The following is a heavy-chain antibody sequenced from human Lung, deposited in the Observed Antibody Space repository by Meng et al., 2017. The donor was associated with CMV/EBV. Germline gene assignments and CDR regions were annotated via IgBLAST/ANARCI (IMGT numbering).Heavy chain of an antibody. V-gene: IGHV1-2*02. J-gene: IGHJ6*02. Sequence: ASXXVSXKASGYFFTGHFVHWVRQAPGQGLEWMGWINPNSGGTKYTQKFQGRVTMTRDTSISPVYMELSGLRSDDTAMYYCARAQDTTSADYYNYGIDVWXQGTXVTVAS. CDR1: GYFFTGHF. CDR2: INPNSGGT. CDR3: ARAQDTTSADYYNYGIDV. D-gene: IGHD1-14*01.